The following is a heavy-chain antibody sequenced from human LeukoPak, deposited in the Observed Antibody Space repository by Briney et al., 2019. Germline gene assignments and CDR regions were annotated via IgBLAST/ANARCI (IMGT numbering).Heavy chain of an antibody. CDR3: ARDDRYSSGWYRQHYYFDY. CDR1: GYTFTGYY. J-gene: IGHJ4*02. V-gene: IGHV1-2*02. D-gene: IGHD6-19*01. Sequence: ASVKVSCKASGYTFTGYYMHWVRQAPGQGLEWMGWINPNSGGTNYAQKFQGRVTMTRDTSISTAYMELSRLRSDDTAVYYCARDDRYSSGWYRQHYYFDYWGQGTLVTVSS. CDR2: INPNSGGT.